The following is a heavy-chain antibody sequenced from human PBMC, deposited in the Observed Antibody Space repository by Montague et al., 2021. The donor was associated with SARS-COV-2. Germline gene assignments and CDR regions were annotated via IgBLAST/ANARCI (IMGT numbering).Heavy chain of an antibody. CDR2: INYSGST. V-gene: IGHV4-59*01. CDR1: GGSISSYY. J-gene: IGHJ6*02. D-gene: IGHD6-13*01. Sequence: SETLSLTCTVSGGSISSYYWSWIRQRPGKGLEWIWDINYSGSTNSNSSLKSRVTISVDTSKNHFSLKLSSVTAAVTAVYYCARELGHSSNGYYDFYGFDVWGQGTPVTVSS. CDR3: ARELGHSSNGYYDFYGFDV.